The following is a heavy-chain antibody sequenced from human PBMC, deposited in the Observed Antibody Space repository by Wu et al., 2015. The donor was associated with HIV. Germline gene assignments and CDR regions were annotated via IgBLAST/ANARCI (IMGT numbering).Heavy chain of an antibody. J-gene: IGHJ4*02. CDR3: ARGRTNKYSGYFDY. Sequence: QVQLVQSGAEVKKPGISVKVSCKTSGYLFTMYGISWVRQAPGQGLEWMGWISPYNDNTDYAQRFQDRVTMTSDTSTSTVYMELRSLRSDDTAMYYCARGRTNKYSGYFDYWGQGTLVTVSP. V-gene: IGHV1-18*01. CDR1: GYLFTMYG. D-gene: IGHD5-12*01. CDR2: ISPYNDNT.